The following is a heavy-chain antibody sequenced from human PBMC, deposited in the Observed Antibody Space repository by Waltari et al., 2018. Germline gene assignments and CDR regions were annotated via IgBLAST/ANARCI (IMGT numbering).Heavy chain of an antibody. J-gene: IGHJ6*03. CDR3: ARHLATSSGTTVGYMDV. D-gene: IGHD1-7*01. CDR2: IYYTGST. CDR1: GGSISTSAYY. V-gene: IGHV4-39*01. Sequence: QLQLQESGPGLVKPSETLSLTCTVPGGSISTSAYYSGWFRQPPGKGLEWIESIYYTGSTYYNPSLKSRVTISLDTSKNQVSLKLSSVTAADTAVYYCARHLATSSGTTVGYMDVWGRGTTVTVSS.